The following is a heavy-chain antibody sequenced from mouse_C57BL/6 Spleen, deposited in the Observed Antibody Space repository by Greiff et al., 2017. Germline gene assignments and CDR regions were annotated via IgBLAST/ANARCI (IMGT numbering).Heavy chain of an antibody. J-gene: IGHJ2*01. Sequence: EVQLQQSGPGLVKPSQSLSLTCSVTGYSITSGYYWNWIRQFPGNKLEWMGYISYDGSNNYNPSLKNRISITRDTSKNQFFLKLNSVTTEDTATYYCARGSFTTVVPYYFDYWGQGTTLTVSS. V-gene: IGHV3-6*01. CDR3: ARGSFTTVVPYYFDY. D-gene: IGHD1-1*01. CDR2: ISYDGSN. CDR1: GYSITSGYY.